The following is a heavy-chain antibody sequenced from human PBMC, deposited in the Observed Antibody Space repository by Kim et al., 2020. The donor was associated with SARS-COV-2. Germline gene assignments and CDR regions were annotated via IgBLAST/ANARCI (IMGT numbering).Heavy chain of an antibody. J-gene: IGHJ4*02. Sequence: SETLSLTCAVYGGSFSGYYWSWIRQPPGKGLEWIGEINHSGSTNYNPSLKSRVTISVDTSKNQFSLKLSSVTAADTAVYYCASGIAAAGTAYYCGQGTLV. CDR2: INHSGST. CDR1: GGSFSGYY. CDR3: ASGIAAAGTAYY. D-gene: IGHD6-13*01. V-gene: IGHV4-34*01.